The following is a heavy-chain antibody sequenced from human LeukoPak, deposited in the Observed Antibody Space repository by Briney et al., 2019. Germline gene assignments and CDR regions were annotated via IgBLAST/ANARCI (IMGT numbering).Heavy chain of an antibody. Sequence: PSETLSLTCTVSGGSISSYFWSWIRQPPGKGLEWIGYIYYSGSTNYNPSLKSRVTISVDTSKNQFSLRLSSVTAADTAAYYCARGAGNFDYWGQGILVTVSS. CDR2: IYYSGST. J-gene: IGHJ4*02. CDR3: ARGAGNFDY. CDR1: GGSISSYF. V-gene: IGHV4-59*01. D-gene: IGHD6-19*01.